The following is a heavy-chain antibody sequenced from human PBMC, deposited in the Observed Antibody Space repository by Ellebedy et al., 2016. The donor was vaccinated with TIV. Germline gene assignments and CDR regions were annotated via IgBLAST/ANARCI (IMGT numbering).Heavy chain of an antibody. D-gene: IGHD4-23*01. CDR2: ISAYNGNT. CDR1: GYTFTSYG. CDR3: ARDVTTVEYWFDP. Sequence: ASVKVSCKASGYTFTSYGISWVRQAPGQGLEWMGWISAYNGNTNYAQKLQGRVTMTTNTSTSTAYMELRSLSSDDTAVYYCARDVTTVEYWFDPWGQGTLVTVSS. V-gene: IGHV1-18*01. J-gene: IGHJ5*02.